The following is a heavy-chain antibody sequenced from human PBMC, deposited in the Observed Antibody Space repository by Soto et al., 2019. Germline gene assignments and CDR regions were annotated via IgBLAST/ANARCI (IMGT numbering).Heavy chain of an antibody. CDR3: ARLRGTRTDFDY. CDR2: INHSGST. CDR1: GGSFSGYY. V-gene: IGHV4-34*01. D-gene: IGHD1-1*01. Sequence: PSETLSLTCAVYGGSFSGYYWCWIRQPPGKGLEWIGEINHSGSTNYNPSLKSRVTISVDTSKNQFSLKLSSVTAADTAVYYCARLRGTRTDFDYWGQGTLVTVSS. J-gene: IGHJ4*02.